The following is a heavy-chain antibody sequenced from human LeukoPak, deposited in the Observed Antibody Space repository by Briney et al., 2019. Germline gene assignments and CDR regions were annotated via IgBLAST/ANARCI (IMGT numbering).Heavy chain of an antibody. CDR1: GFTFHDYA. CDR3: AKGGYSGYDEPFDY. J-gene: IGHJ4*02. Sequence: GGSLRLSCAASGFTFHDYAMHWVRQAPGKGPEWVSSISWNSGSIGYADSVKGRFTISRDNAKNSVYLQTNGLRPEDTALYSCAKGGYSGYDEPFDYWGQGTLVTVSS. CDR2: ISWNSGSI. V-gene: IGHV3-9*01. D-gene: IGHD5-12*01.